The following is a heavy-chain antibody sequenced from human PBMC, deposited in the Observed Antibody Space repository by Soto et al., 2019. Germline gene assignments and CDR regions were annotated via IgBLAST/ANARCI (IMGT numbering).Heavy chain of an antibody. CDR2: INHSGST. J-gene: IGHJ6*02. Sequence: KPSETLSLTCAVYGGSFSCYYWSWIRQPPGKGLEWIGEINHSGSTNYNPSLKSRVTISVDTSKNQFSLKLSSVTAADTAVYYCARGRTYDFWSGYYPDYYYGMDVWGQGTTVTVSS. CDR3: ARGRTYDFWSGYYPDYYYGMDV. CDR1: GGSFSCYY. D-gene: IGHD3-3*01. V-gene: IGHV4-34*01.